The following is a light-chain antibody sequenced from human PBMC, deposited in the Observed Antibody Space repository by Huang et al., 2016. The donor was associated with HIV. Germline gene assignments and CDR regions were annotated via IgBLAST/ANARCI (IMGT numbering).Light chain of an antibody. CDR2: AAS. V-gene: IGKV1-NL1*01. CDR3: QQYYTTPRDT. Sequence: DIQMTQSPSSLSASVGDRVTITCRASQDIRSSLAWYQQKPGKAPKLLLFAASRLESGVPSRCSGSGSVTDYTLTISSRQPEDVATYYCQQYYTTPRDTFGQGTRLAIK. J-gene: IGKJ5*01. CDR1: QDIRSS.